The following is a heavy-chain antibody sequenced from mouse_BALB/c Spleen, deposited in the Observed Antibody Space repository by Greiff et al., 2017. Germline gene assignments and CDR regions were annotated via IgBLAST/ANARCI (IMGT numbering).Heavy chain of an antibody. CDR3: ATPYYGFAWFAY. CDR1: GYTFTSYN. D-gene: IGHD1-2*01. Sequence: QVQLQQPGAELVKPGASVKMSCKASGYTFTSYNMHWVKQTPGQGLEWIGAIYPGNGDTSYNQKFKGKATLTADKSSSTAYMQLSSLTSEDSAVYYCATPYYGFAWFAYWGQGTLVTVSA. V-gene: IGHV1-12*01. CDR2: IYPGNGDT. J-gene: IGHJ3*01.